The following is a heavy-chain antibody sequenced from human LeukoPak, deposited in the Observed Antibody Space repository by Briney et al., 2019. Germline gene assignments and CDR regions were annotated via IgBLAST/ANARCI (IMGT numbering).Heavy chain of an antibody. CDR3: ARASPYDFWSGYYVFDY. V-gene: IGHV4-4*07. J-gene: IGHJ4*02. Sequence: SETLSLTCTVSGGSISSYYWSWIRQPAGKGLEWIGRIYTSGSTNYNPSLKSRVTMSVDTSKNQFSLKLSSVTAADTAVYYCARASPYDFWSGYYVFDYWGPGTLVTVSS. CDR1: GGSISSYY. CDR2: IYTSGST. D-gene: IGHD3-3*01.